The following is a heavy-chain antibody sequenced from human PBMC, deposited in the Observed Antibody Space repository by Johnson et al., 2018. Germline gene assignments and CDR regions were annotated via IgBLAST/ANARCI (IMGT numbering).Heavy chain of an antibody. J-gene: IGHJ3*02. CDR3: ARRQQQVHAFDI. D-gene: IGHD6-13*01. V-gene: IGHV3-33*01. CDR2: IWSDGSVK. Sequence: QVQLVQSGGGVVQXGTSLRLSCAASGFTFSYYGMHWVRQAPGKGLEWVAVIWSDGSVKYYADSVKGRFTVSRDNSKNILYLQMNSLRAEDTAVYYCARRQQQVHAFDIWGQGTMVTVSS. CDR1: GFTFSYYG.